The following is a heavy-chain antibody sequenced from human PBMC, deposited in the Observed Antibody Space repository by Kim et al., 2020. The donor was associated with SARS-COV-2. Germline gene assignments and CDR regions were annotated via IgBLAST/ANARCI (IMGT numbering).Heavy chain of an antibody. D-gene: IGHD3-22*01. CDR2: ISYDGSNK. V-gene: IGHV3-30*18. CDR3: ANLVHYYDSSGPSGDY. Sequence: GGSLRLSCAASGFTFSSYGMHWVRQAPGKGLEWVAVISYDGSNKYYADSVKGRFTISRDNSKNTLYLQMNSLRAEDTAVYYCANLVHYYDSSGPSGDYWGQGTLVTVSS. J-gene: IGHJ4*02. CDR1: GFTFSSYG.